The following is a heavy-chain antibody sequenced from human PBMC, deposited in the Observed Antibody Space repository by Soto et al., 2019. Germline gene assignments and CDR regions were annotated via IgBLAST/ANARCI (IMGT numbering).Heavy chain of an antibody. CDR2: ISPEGSTK. CDR1: WFAFSAHW. Sequence: PGGSLRLSCSASWFAFSAHWMTWVRQTPGKGLEWVANISPEGSTKYYVDSAKGRFTISRDNAKNLLYLQMNSLTVGDTAVYSCVRDHVTPGLYFDKWGQGTLVTVSS. J-gene: IGHJ4*02. CDR3: VRDHVTPGLYFDK. V-gene: IGHV3-7*01. D-gene: IGHD2-8*02.